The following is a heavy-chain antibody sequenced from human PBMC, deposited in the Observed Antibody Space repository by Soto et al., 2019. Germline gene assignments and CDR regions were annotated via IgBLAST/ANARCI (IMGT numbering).Heavy chain of an antibody. D-gene: IGHD3-9*01. CDR1: GGSVSSGSYY. J-gene: IGHJ6*02. V-gene: IGHV4-61*01. Sequence: SETLSLTCTVSGGSVSSGSYYWSWIRQPPGKGLEWIGYIYYSGSTNYNPSLKSRVTISVDTSKNQFSLKLSSATAADTAVYYCARMNILTGYSSGYYYYGMDVWGQGTTVTVSS. CDR3: ARMNILTGYSSGYYYYGMDV. CDR2: IYYSGST.